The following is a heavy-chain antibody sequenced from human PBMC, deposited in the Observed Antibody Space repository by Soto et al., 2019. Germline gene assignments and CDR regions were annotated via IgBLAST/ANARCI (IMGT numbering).Heavy chain of an antibody. V-gene: IGHV1-69*06. D-gene: IGHD1-20*01. CDR2: IIPVFGSP. J-gene: IGHJ5*01. Sequence: VQLVQSGAEVRKPGSSVRVSCETSGDTFNSHTINWLRQAPGQGLEWMGGIIPVFGSPTYAQKFQARLTITADTSTQTAYMELSSLTSDDTAFYFRARDITGTYNWFDSWGQGTLVTVSS. CDR1: GDTFNSHT. CDR3: ARDITGTYNWFDS.